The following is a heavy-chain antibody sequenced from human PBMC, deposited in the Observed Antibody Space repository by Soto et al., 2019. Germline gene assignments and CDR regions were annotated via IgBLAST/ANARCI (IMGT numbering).Heavy chain of an antibody. V-gene: IGHV3-7*05. Sequence: EVQLEESGGGLVQPGGSLRLSCAASGFTLGTYWMTWVRQAPGKGLEWVANIKQDESKKSYLDSVRGRFTISRDNARNSLYLQMNRLRVEDTGLYYCARDVSPASSSLYLDAFDIWGQGTMVIVSS. CDR1: GFTLGTYW. D-gene: IGHD6-19*01. J-gene: IGHJ3*02. CDR2: IKQDESKK. CDR3: ARDVSPASSSLYLDAFDI.